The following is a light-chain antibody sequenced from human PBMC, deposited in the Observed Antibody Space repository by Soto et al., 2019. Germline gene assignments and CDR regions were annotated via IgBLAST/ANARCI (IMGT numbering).Light chain of an antibody. V-gene: IGLV1-44*01. Sequence: QSALTQPPSASGTPGQRVTISCSGSSSNIGSNTVNWYQQLPGTAPKLLIYSNNQRPSGVPDRFSGSKSGTSASLAISGFQSEDEGDYYCAAWDDSLNVYVFGPGTTVTV. CDR3: AAWDDSLNVYV. CDR2: SNN. J-gene: IGLJ1*01. CDR1: SSNIGSNT.